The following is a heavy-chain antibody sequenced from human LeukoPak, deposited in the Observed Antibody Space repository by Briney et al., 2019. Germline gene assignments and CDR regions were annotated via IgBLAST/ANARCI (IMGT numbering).Heavy chain of an antibody. CDR1: GYTFTSYG. CDR3: ARAAESRDLVPAAYYFDY. J-gene: IGHJ4*02. Sequence: ASVKVSCKASGYTFTSYGISWVRQAPGQGLEWMGWISAYNGNTNYAQKLQGRVTMTTDTSTSTAYMELRSLRSDDTAVYYCARAAESRDLVPAAYYFDYWGQGTLVTVSS. CDR2: ISAYNGNT. D-gene: IGHD2-2*01. V-gene: IGHV1-18*01.